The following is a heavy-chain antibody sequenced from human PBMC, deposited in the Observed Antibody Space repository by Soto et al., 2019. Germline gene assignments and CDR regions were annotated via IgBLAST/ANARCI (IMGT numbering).Heavy chain of an antibody. D-gene: IGHD2-15*01. CDR1: GYTFISHG. CDR2: ISGKNGNT. V-gene: IGHV1-18*04. J-gene: IGHJ6*02. CDR3: ARVSSSIVVVPDYGMDV. Sequence: QVQLVQSGVEVKKPGASVKVSCKASGYTFISHGISWVRQAPGQGLEWMGWISGKNGNTNYAQKLQGRDTLTTDTSTSTAYMEPRSLRSDDTAVYYCARVSSSIVVVPDYGMDVWGQGTTVTVSS.